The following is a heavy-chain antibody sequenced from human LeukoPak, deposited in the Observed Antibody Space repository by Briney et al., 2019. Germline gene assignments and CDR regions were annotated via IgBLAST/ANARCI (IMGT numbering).Heavy chain of an antibody. D-gene: IGHD3-22*01. CDR1: GGSIRSYY. V-gene: IGHV4-59*01. Sequence: PSETLSLTCTVSGGSIRSYYWSWIRQPPGKGLEWIGYIYYSGSTNYNPSLKSRVTISVDTSKNQFSLKLSSVTAADTAVYYCARVVVLAYYDSSGFGAFDIWGQGTMVTVSS. J-gene: IGHJ3*02. CDR3: ARVVVLAYYDSSGFGAFDI. CDR2: IYYSGST.